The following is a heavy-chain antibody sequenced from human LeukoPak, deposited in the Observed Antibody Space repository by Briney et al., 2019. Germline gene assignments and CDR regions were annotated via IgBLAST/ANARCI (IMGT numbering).Heavy chain of an antibody. V-gene: IGHV4-59*01. Sequence: SETLSLTCTVSGGSISSYYWSWIRQPPGKGLEWIGYIYYSGSTNYNPSLKSRVTLPVDTSKNQFSLKVSSATAADTAVYYCARHGTTGANLNWFDPWGQGTLLTVSS. CDR2: IYYSGST. CDR3: ARHGTTGANLNWFDP. CDR1: GGSISSYY. D-gene: IGHD1-1*01. J-gene: IGHJ5*02.